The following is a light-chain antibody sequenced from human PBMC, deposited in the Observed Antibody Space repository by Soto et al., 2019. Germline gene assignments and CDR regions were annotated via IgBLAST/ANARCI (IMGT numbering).Light chain of an antibody. J-gene: IGKJ1*01. CDR1: QSISTW. CDR3: QHYKTYSRA. V-gene: IGKV1-5*03. CDR2: KAS. Sequence: DIQMTQSPFTLSASVGDRITITCRTSQSISTWLAWYQQKPGKAPKLLIYKASSLQSGVPSRFSGSGSGTEFTLTISSLQPDDFATYYCQHYKTYSRAFGQGTKVEIK.